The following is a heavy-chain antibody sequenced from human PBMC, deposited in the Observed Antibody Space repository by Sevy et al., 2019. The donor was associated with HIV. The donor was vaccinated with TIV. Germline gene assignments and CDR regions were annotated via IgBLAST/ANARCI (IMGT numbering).Heavy chain of an antibody. J-gene: IGHJ4*02. CDR1: GGSITSLY. Sequence: SETLSLTCTVSGGSITSLYWNWIRQPPGKGLEWIANIYYNGHINYNPSLKSRVTLSLDTSKNRFSLRLSSVTAADRAMYYCAGENAWGRGYSWGQGTLVTVSS. V-gene: IGHV4-59*08. CDR3: AGENAWGRGYS. CDR2: IYYNGHI. D-gene: IGHD1-26*01.